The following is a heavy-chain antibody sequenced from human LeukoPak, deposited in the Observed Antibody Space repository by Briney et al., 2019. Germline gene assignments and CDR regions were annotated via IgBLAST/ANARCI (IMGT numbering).Heavy chain of an antibody. CDR2: ISKSGGST. Sequence: PGWSLRLSCAASGFTFSSYAMTWVRQAPGKGLEWVSGISKSGGSTYYADSVKGRFTVSRDNSKNTLYLQMNSLRAEDTAVYYCAKRGAAAGAQHFDYWGQGTLASVSS. V-gene: IGHV3-23*01. J-gene: IGHJ4*02. CDR1: GFTFSSYA. D-gene: IGHD6-13*01. CDR3: AKRGAAAGAQHFDY.